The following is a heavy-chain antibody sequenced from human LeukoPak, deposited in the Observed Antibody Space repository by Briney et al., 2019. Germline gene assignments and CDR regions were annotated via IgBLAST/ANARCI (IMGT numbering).Heavy chain of an antibody. CDR3: ARVRPGSNPYYYFYYLDV. CDR2: VYYSGST. CDR1: DGSISSYY. V-gene: IGHV4-59*01. Sequence: SETLSLTCTVSDGSISSYYWSWIRQPPGKGLEWIGYVYYSGSTKYNPSLKSRVTISVGTSKNQFSLKLSSVTAADTAVYYCARVRPGSNPYYYFYYLDVWGKGTTVTVSS. D-gene: IGHD6-13*01. J-gene: IGHJ6*03.